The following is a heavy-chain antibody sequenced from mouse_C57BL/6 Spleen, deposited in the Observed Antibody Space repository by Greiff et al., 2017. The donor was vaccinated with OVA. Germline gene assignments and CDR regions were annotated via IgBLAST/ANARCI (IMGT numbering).Heavy chain of an antibody. CDR2: INPGSGGT. CDR1: GYAFTNYL. D-gene: IGHD3-2*02. CDR3: ARESNHSSGYDSWFAY. V-gene: IGHV1-54*01. J-gene: IGHJ3*01. Sequence: QVQLQQSGAELVRPGTSVKVSCKASGYAFTNYLIEWVKQRPGQGLEWIGVINPGSGGTNYNEKFKGKATLTADKSSSTAYMQLSSLTSEDSAVYFCARESNHSSGYDSWFAYWGQGTLVTVSA.